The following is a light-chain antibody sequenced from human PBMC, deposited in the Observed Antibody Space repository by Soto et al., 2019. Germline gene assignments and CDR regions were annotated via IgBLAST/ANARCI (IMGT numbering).Light chain of an antibody. CDR1: SSDVGGYNY. V-gene: IGLV2-8*01. Sequence: QSALTQPPSASGSPGQSVNISCTGTSSDVGGYNYVSWYQQHPGKAPKLMIYEVSKRPSGVPDRFSGSKSGNTASLTVSGLQAEDEADYYCSSYAGSNNKVFGTGTKLTVL. J-gene: IGLJ1*01. CDR2: EVS. CDR3: SSYAGSNNKV.